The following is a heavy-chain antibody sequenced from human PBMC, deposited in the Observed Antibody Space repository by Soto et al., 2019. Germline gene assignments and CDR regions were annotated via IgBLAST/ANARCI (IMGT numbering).Heavy chain of an antibody. CDR1: GGSISSYY. D-gene: IGHD2-2*01. Sequence: SETLSLTCTVSGGSISSYYWSWIRQPPGKGLEWIGDIYYSGSTNYNPSLKSRVTISVDTSKNQFSLKLSSVTAADTAVYYCARRSTNCSSTSCYAFDIWGQGTMVTVSS. V-gene: IGHV4-59*01. J-gene: IGHJ3*02. CDR3: ARRSTNCSSTSCYAFDI. CDR2: IYYSGST.